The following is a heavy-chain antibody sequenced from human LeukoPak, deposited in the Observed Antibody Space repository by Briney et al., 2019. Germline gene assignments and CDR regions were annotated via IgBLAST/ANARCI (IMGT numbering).Heavy chain of an antibody. CDR3: ARDPYYYDSSGYSRYFDY. Sequence: ASVKVSCTASGYTFTSYGISWVRQAPGQGLEWMGWISAYNGNTNYAQKFQGRVTMTRDTSTSTVYMELSSLRSEDTAVYYCARDPYYYDSSGYSRYFDYWGQGTLVTVSS. V-gene: IGHV1-18*01. CDR2: ISAYNGNT. CDR1: GYTFTSYG. J-gene: IGHJ4*02. D-gene: IGHD3-22*01.